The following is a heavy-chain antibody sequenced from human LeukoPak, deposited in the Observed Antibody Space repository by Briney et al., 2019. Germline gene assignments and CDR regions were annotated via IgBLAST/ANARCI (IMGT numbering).Heavy chain of an antibody. CDR1: GFNVRSAY. J-gene: IGHJ6*03. CDR3: TTAEKNWDAYYYYYYMDV. V-gene: IGHV3-15*01. Sequence: GGSLRLSCAASGFNVRSAYMSWVRQSPGKGLEWVGRIKSKTDGGTTDYAAPVKGRFTISRDDSKNTLYLQMNSLKTEDTVVYYCTTAEKNWDAYYYYYYMDVWGKGTTLTVSS. D-gene: IGHD7-27*01. CDR2: IKSKTDGGTT.